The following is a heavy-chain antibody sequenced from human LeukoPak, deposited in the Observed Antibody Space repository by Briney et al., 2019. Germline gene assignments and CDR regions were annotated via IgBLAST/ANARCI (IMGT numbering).Heavy chain of an antibody. Sequence: GASVKVSCKASGYRFISNYIQWVRQAPGLGPEWMGWMHPGNGNTRYAEKFQGRVTITRDTSINTAYMDLSSLRSDDTAVYYCAREGSYCVGGDCYSFDFWGQGTLITVSS. D-gene: IGHD2-21*02. CDR1: GYRFISNY. V-gene: IGHV1-2*02. J-gene: IGHJ4*02. CDR2: MHPGNGNT. CDR3: AREGSYCVGGDCYSFDF.